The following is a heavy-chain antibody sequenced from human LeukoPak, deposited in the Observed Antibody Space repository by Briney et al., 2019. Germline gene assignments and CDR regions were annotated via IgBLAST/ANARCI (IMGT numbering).Heavy chain of an antibody. CDR3: TTPYYYDSSGYPPYDY. Sequence: PGGSLRLSCAASGLTFSNAWMSWVRQAPGEGLEWVGRIKSKTDGGTTDYAAPVKGRFTISRDDSKNTLYLQMNSLKTEDTAVYYCTTPYYYDSSGYPPYDYWGQGTLVTVSS. CDR2: IKSKTDGGTT. D-gene: IGHD3-22*01. J-gene: IGHJ4*02. CDR1: GLTFSNAW. V-gene: IGHV3-15*01.